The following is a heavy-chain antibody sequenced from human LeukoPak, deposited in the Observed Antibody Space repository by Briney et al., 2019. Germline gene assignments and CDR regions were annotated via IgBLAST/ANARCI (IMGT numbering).Heavy chain of an antibody. D-gene: IGHD5-12*01. J-gene: IGHJ5*02. Sequence: SETLSLTCTVSGGSISSSSYYWSWIRQPAGKGLEWIGRIYTSGSTNCNPSLKSRVTMSVDTSKNQFSLKLSSVTAADTAVYYCARGATMIRFDPWGQGTLVTVSS. CDR1: GGSISSSSYY. CDR2: IYTSGST. V-gene: IGHV4-61*02. CDR3: ARGATMIRFDP.